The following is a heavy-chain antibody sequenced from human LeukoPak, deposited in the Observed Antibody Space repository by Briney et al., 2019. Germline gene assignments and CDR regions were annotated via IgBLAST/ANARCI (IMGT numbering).Heavy chain of an antibody. J-gene: IGHJ4*02. D-gene: IGHD3-3*01. Sequence: GGSLRLSCAASGFTITTNYMNWVRQAPGKGLEWVGRIKSKTDGGTTDYAAPVKGRFTISRDDSKNTLYLQMNSLKTEDTAVYYCTTYYDFSWGGYWGQGTLVTVSS. CDR3: TTYYDFSWGGY. CDR2: IKSKTDGGTT. V-gene: IGHV3-15*01. CDR1: GFTITTNY.